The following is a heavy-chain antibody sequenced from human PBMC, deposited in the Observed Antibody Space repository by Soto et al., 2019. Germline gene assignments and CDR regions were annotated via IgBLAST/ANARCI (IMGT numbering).Heavy chain of an antibody. CDR1: EFTFSSYA. CDR2: ISGNGGSA. D-gene: IGHD4-17*01. CDR3: AHPRGYGVFDAVDI. J-gene: IGHJ3*02. V-gene: IGHV3-23*01. Sequence: PGGSLRLSCAASEFTFSSYAMNWVRQAPGKGLEWVSIISGNGGSAYYAESVRGRFTISRDNSINTLYLQMRSLRPEDTAVYYCAHPRGYGVFDAVDIWGQGTMVTVSS.